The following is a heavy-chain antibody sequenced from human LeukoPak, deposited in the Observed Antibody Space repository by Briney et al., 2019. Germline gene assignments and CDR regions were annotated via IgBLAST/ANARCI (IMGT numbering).Heavy chain of an antibody. CDR2: ISYDGSNK. Sequence: GGSLRLSCAASAFTFTRFAMYWVRQAPGKGLEWMALISYDGSNKYYADSVKGRFTISRDNSKNAVYLQMNSPRAEDTAVYYCARVGGDVLSGHRTGYYYAMDVWGQGTTVTVSS. D-gene: IGHD3-3*01. CDR1: AFTFTRFA. J-gene: IGHJ6*02. V-gene: IGHV3-30*04. CDR3: ARVGGDVLSGHRTGYYYAMDV.